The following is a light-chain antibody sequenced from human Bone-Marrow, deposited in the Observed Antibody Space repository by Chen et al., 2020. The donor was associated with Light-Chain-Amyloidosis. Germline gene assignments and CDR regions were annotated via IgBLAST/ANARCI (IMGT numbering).Light chain of an antibody. CDR2: RDT. V-gene: IGLV3-25*03. Sequence: SYELTQPPSVSVSPGQTARITCSGDDLPTKYAYWYQQKPGQAPVLVIHRDTERPSAISERFSGSSSGTTAPLTISGVQSEDEGDYHCRSAVSSSTYEVIFGVVTKLSVL. CDR3: RSAVSSSTYEVI. CDR1: DLPTKY. J-gene: IGLJ2*01.